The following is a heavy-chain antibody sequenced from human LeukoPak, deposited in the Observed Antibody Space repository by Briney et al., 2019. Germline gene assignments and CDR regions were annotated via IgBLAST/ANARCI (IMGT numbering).Heavy chain of an antibody. V-gene: IGHV3-23*01. CDR1: GFTFSSYA. Sequence: PGGSLRLSCAASGFTFSSYAMSWVRQAPGKGLEWVSAISGSGSSRYYADSVKGRFTISRDNSKNTLYLQMNSLRAEDTAVYYCAKESSGDPYWYFDLWGRGTLVTVSS. CDR3: AKESSGDPYWYFDL. J-gene: IGHJ2*01. D-gene: IGHD2-21*02. CDR2: ISGSGSSR.